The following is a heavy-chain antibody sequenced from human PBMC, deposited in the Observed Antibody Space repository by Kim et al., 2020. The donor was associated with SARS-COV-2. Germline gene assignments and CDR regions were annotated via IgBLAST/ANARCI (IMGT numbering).Heavy chain of an antibody. CDR3: ASRYNPFDY. D-gene: IGHD1-20*01. V-gene: IGHV3-66*01. Sequence: GRTYYADSVKGRFTISRDNSKNTLYLQMNSLRAEDTAVYYCASRYNPFDYWGQGTLVTVSS. J-gene: IGHJ4*02. CDR2: GRT.